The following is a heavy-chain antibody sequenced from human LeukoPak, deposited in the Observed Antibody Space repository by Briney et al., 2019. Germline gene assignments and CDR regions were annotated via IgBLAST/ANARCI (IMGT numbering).Heavy chain of an antibody. J-gene: IGHJ3*02. Sequence: GGSLRLSCGASGFTFDEFAMLCVRDAPGKGLVWVSGISWNSGSIGYADSVKGRFTISRDNAKNSLYLQMNSLRAEDTALYYCAKFSGPDAFDIWGQGTMVTVSS. D-gene: IGHD6-19*01. CDR3: AKFSGPDAFDI. CDR2: ISWNSGSI. CDR1: GFTFDEFA. V-gene: IGHV3-9*01.